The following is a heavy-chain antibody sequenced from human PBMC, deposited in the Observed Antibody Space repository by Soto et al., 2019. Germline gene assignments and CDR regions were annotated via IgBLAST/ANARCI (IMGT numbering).Heavy chain of an antibody. D-gene: IGHD5-18*01. J-gene: IGHJ6*02. CDR3: AKTLSGYSYDPSGNYHYGMDV. CDR2: ISYDGSNK. V-gene: IGHV3-30*18. CDR1: GFTFSSYG. Sequence: QVQLVESGGGVVQPGRSLRLSCAASGFTFSSYGMHWVRQAPGKGLEWVAVISYDGSNKYYEDSVKGRFNISRDNSKNTLYLQMNSLSAEDTAMYYCAKTLSGYSYDPSGNYHYGMDVWGQGTTVTVSS.